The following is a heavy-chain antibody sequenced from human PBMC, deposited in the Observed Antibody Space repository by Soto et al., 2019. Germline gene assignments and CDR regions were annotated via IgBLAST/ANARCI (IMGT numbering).Heavy chain of an antibody. V-gene: IGHV4-31*03. J-gene: IGHJ5*02. CDR1: GGSISSNDFY. CDR3: ARLSGRWQSWFDP. Sequence: QVQLQESGPGLVKPSQTLSLTCIVSGGSISSNDFYWSWIRQHPGKGLEWIGYIYYSGNTYYNPSLKSRVTILVDTSKKPFSLKVSSVTAADTAVYYCARLSGRWQSWFDPWGQGPLVTVSS. D-gene: IGHD6-13*01. CDR2: IYYSGNT.